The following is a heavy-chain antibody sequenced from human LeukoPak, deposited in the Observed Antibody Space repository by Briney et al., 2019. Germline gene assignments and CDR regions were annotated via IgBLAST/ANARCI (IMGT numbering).Heavy chain of an antibody. CDR2: IIPIFGTA. V-gene: IGHV1-69*05. Sequence: ASVKVSCKASGGTFSSYAISWVRQAPGQGLEWMGGIIPIFGTANYAQKFQGRVTITTDESTSTAYMELSSLTSDDTAVCYCARNLPSTGDFDYWGQGTLVSVSS. CDR3: ARNLPSTGDFDY. CDR1: GGTFSSYA. D-gene: IGHD7-27*01. J-gene: IGHJ4*02.